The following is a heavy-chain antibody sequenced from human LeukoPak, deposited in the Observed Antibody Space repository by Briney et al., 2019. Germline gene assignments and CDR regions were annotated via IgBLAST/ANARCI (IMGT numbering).Heavy chain of an antibody. CDR1: GFTFSSGY. J-gene: IGHJ4*02. CDR2: ISSDGSNT. Sequence: GGSLRLSCAVSGFTFSSGYMHWVRQPPGKGPVWVSRISSDGSNTICADCVKGRFTISRDDARNTLYLQMNSLRGADTAVYYGARYTGGGVYWGQGTLVTVSS. D-gene: IGHD2-2*02. CDR3: ARYTGGGVY. V-gene: IGHV3-74*01.